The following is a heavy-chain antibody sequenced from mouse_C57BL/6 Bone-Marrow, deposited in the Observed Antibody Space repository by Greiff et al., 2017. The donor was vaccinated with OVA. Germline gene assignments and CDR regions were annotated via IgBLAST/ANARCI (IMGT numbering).Heavy chain of an antibody. Sequence: EVKLMESGGGLVQPGGSLSLSCAASGFTFTDYYMSWVRQPPGKALEWLGFIRNKANGYTTEYSASVKGRFTISRDNSQSILYLQMNALRAEDSATYYCARYGSRLRRPFAYWGQGTLVTVSA. D-gene: IGHD2-4*01. CDR3: ARYGSRLRRPFAY. CDR2: IRNKANGYTT. J-gene: IGHJ3*01. V-gene: IGHV7-3*01. CDR1: GFTFTDYY.